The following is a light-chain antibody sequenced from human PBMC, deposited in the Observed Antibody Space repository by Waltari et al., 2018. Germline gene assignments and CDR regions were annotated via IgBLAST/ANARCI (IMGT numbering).Light chain of an antibody. V-gene: IGKV3-20*01. CDR1: QSVSRT. CDR3: QHYVTLPAT. Sequence: EIVLTQSPCTLSLSPGERVTLSCRASQSVSRTLAWYQQKPGQAPRILMYGASSRATGISDRFSGSGSGTDFSLTISRLDPEDFAVYYCQHYVTLPATFGQGTKVEIK. J-gene: IGKJ1*01. CDR2: GAS.